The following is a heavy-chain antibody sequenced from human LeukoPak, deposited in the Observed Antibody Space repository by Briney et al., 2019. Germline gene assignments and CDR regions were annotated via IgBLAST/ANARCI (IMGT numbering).Heavy chain of an antibody. Sequence: GGSLRLSCAASGFTFSSYAMSWVRQAPGKGLELFSAISGSGGSTYYADSVKGRFTISRDNSKNTLYLQMNSLRAEDTAVYYCAKAAQTSYDFWSGYYTTPQYYFDYWGQGTLVTVSS. D-gene: IGHD3-3*01. J-gene: IGHJ4*02. V-gene: IGHV3-23*01. CDR1: GFTFSSYA. CDR3: AKAAQTSYDFWSGYYTTPQYYFDY. CDR2: ISGSGGST.